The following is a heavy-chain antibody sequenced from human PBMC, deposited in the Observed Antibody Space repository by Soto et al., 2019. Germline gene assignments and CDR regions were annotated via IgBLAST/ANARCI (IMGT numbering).Heavy chain of an antibody. CDR1: GFTFSSYG. CDR3: ARDGLGGLWFGELRYYYGMDV. CDR2: IWYDGSNK. J-gene: IGHJ6*02. Sequence: LRLSCAASGFTFSSYGMHWVRQAPGKGLEWVAVIWYDGSNKYYADSVKGRFTISRDNSKNTLYLQMNSLRAEDTAVYYCARDGLGGLWFGELRYYYGMDVWGQGTTVTVSS. D-gene: IGHD3-10*01. V-gene: IGHV3-33*01.